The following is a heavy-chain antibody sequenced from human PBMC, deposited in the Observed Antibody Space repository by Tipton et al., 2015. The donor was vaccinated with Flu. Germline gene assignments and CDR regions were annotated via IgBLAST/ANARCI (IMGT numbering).Heavy chain of an antibody. CDR2: IYYSGSI. Sequence: TLSLTCAVYGGSFNGYYWTWIRQPPGKGLEWIGYIYYSGSISYNPSLKSRVTISVDTSKNQFSLKLSSVAAADTAVYYCAREWGDAFDIWGQGTMVTVSS. CDR1: GGSFNGYY. J-gene: IGHJ3*02. V-gene: IGHV4-59*01. D-gene: IGHD3-16*01. CDR3: AREWGDAFDI.